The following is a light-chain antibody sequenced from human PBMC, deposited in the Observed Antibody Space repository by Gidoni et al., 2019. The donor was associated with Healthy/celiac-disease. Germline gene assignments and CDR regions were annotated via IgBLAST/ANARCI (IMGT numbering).Light chain of an antibody. CDR1: QSVSSN. J-gene: IGKJ4*01. CDR2: GAS. V-gene: IGKV3-15*01. Sequence: EIVMTQSPATLSVSPGARATLSCRARQSVSSNLAWYQQKPGQAPRLLIYGASTRATGIPARCSGSGSGTEFTLTISSLQSEDFAVYYCQQYNNWPPLTFGGGTKVEIK. CDR3: QQYNNWPPLT.